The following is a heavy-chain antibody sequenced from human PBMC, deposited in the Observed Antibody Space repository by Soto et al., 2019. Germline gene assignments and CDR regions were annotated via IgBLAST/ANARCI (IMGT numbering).Heavy chain of an antibody. CDR2: ISYDGSNK. J-gene: IGHJ6*02. CDR3: ARDQRTMVRGVIITFLTPTDYSYAGMDV. CDR1: GFTFSSYA. Sequence: GGSLRLSCAASGFTFSSYAMHWVRQAPGKGLEWVAVISYDGSNKYYADSVKGRFTISRDNSKNTLYLQMNSLRAEDTAVYYCARDQRTMVRGVIITFLTPTDYSYAGMDVWGQGTRVTVPS. V-gene: IGHV3-30-3*01. D-gene: IGHD3-10*01.